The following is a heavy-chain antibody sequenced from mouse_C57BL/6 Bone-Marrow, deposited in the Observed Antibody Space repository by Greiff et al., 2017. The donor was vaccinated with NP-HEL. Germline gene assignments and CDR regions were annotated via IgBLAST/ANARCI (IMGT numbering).Heavy chain of an antibody. Sequence: QVQLQQSGAELVRPGASVKLSCKASGYTFTDYYINWVKQRPGQGLEWIARIYPGSGNTYYNEKFTGKATLTAEKSSSTAYMQLSSLTSEDSAVYFCARGFAYWGQGTLVTVSA. CDR2: IYPGSGNT. V-gene: IGHV1-76*01. CDR3: ARGFAY. CDR1: GYTFTDYY. J-gene: IGHJ3*01.